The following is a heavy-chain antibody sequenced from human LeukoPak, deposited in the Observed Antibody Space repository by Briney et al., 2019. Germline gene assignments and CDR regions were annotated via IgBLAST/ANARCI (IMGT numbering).Heavy chain of an antibody. CDR1: GFTFSSYE. D-gene: IGHD5-18*01. CDR2: ISSSGSTI. CDR3: AKAFREFGTSSSYSSFDT. Sequence: GGSLRLSCAASGFTFSSYEMNWVRQAPGKGLEWVSYISSSGSTIYYADSVKGRFTISRDDSQNILYLQMNGLRAEDTAVYFCAKAFREFGTSSSYSSFDTWGQGTMVTVSS. V-gene: IGHV3-48*03. J-gene: IGHJ3*02.